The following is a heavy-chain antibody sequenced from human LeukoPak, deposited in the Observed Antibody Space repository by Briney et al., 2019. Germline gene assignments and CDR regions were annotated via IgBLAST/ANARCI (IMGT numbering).Heavy chain of an antibody. CDR2: IYYSGST. CDR1: GGSISSSSYY. V-gene: IGHV4-39*01. D-gene: IGHD3-22*01. J-gene: IGHJ4*02. Sequence: PSETLSLTCTVSGGSISSSSYYWGWIRQPPGKGLEWIGSIYYSGSTYYNPSLKSRVTISVDTSKNQFSLKLSSVTAADTAVYYCARGPRTYYYDSSGYLTLLGPKYYFDYWGQGTLVTVSS. CDR3: ARGPRTYYYDSSGYLTLLGPKYYFDY.